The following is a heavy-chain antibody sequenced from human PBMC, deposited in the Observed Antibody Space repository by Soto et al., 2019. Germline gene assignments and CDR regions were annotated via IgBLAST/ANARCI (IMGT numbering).Heavy chain of an antibody. D-gene: IGHD2-15*01. CDR1: GYTFTSYY. CDR3: ARDNIVVVVAATPGGMDV. Sequence: ASVKVSCKASGYTFTSYYMHWVRQAPGQGLEWMGIINPSGGSTSYAQKFQGRVTMTRDTSTSTVYMELSSLRSEDTAVYYCARDNIVVVVAATPGGMDVWGQGTTVTVSS. V-gene: IGHV1-46*03. J-gene: IGHJ6*02. CDR2: INPSGGST.